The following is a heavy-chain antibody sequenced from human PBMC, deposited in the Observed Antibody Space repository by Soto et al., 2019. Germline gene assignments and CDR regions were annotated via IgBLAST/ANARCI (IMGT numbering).Heavy chain of an antibody. D-gene: IGHD6-13*01. V-gene: IGHV3-7*01. CDR3: ARDQGGSLAY. J-gene: IGHJ4*02. Sequence: GGSLRLSCATSGFTFSNYWMAWARRAPGKGLEWVANVKHDGSARHHVDSVRGRFTISRDNAKSSLYLEMNSLKAEDTAGYYCARDQGGSLAYWGQGTLVTVSS. CDR2: VKHDGSAR. CDR1: GFTFSNYW.